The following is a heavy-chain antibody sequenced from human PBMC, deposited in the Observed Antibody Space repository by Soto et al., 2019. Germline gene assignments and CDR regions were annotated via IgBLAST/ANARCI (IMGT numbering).Heavy chain of an antibody. D-gene: IGHD6-13*01. CDR1: GYTFTSYG. V-gene: IGHV1-18*01. J-gene: IGHJ4*02. Sequence: GAAVKVSCKASGYTFTSYGISWVRQAPGQVLEWMTWINTYNGNTKYAEKFLGRVTVSTDTSTATAYMEVRSLTSDDTAVFYCARVGVGLAAPRVWPYWGQGTPVTVS. CDR3: ARVGVGLAAPRVWPY. CDR2: INTYNGNT.